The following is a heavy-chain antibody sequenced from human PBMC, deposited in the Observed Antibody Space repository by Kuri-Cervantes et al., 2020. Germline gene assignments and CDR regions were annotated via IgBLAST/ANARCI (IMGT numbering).Heavy chain of an antibody. CDR3: ARDGRAGTVTTAFYGMDV. D-gene: IGHD4-17*01. V-gene: IGHV3-19*01. J-gene: IGHJ6*02. Sequence: GESLKISCAAPGFTFSNSDMNWVRQAPGKGLEWVSGVSWNGSRTHYADSVKGRFIISRDNSRNFLYQQMNSLRPEDMAVYYCARDGRAGTVTTAFYGMDVWGQGTTVTVSS. CDR2: VSWNGSRT. CDR1: GFTFSNSD.